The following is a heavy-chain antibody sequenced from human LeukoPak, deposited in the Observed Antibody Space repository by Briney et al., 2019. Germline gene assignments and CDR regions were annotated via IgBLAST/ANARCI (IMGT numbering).Heavy chain of an antibody. D-gene: IGHD3-10*01. CDR1: GGSISSYY. Sequence: PSETLSLTCTVSGGSISSYYWSWIRQPAGKGLEWIGRIYTSGSTNYNPSLKSRVTMSVDTSKNQFSLKLSSVTAADTAVYYCARGRITMVRGEDFDYWGQGTLVTASS. CDR3: ARGRITMVRGEDFDY. CDR2: IYTSGST. V-gene: IGHV4-4*07. J-gene: IGHJ4*02.